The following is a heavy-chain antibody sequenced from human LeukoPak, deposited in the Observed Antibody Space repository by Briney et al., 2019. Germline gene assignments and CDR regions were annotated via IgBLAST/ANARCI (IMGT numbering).Heavy chain of an antibody. V-gene: IGHV4-34*01. Sequence: SETLSLICAVYGGSFSGYYWSWIRQPPGKGLEWIGEINHSGSTNYNPSLKSRVTISVDTSKNQFSLKLSPVTAADTAVYYCAGRRWYSYGFGGISYYYYGMDVWGQGTTVTVSS. CDR3: AGRRWYSYGFGGISYYYYGMDV. CDR2: INHSGST. D-gene: IGHD5-18*01. J-gene: IGHJ6*02. CDR1: GGSFSGYY.